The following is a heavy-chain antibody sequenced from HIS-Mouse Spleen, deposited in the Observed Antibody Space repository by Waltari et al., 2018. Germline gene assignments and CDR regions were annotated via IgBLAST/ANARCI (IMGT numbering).Heavy chain of an antibody. Sequence: QVQLVESGGGVVQPGRSLRLSCAASGFTFSSYGMHWVRQAPGKGLEGVDVITYEGRNKNSADSVKGRFTISRANSKNTLYLQMNSLRAEDTAVYYCAKKPPPLPVRDAFDIWGQGTMVTVSS. D-gene: IGHD3-10*01. J-gene: IGHJ3*02. CDR3: AKKPPPLPVRDAFDI. CDR1: GFTFSSYG. CDR2: ITYEGRNK. V-gene: IGHV3-30*18.